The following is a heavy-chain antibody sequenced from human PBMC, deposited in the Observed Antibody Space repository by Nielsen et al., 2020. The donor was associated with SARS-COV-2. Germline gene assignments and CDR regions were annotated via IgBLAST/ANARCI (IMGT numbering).Heavy chain of an antibody. CDR1: GGIFSSYA. CDR2: IIPIFDTA. J-gene: IGHJ6*03. V-gene: IGHV1-69*13. D-gene: IGHD3-22*01. CDR3: ASSHFNDTRGNLPWDRNYYYYMEV. Sequence: SSVKVSCKASGGIFSSYAISWVRQAPGQGLEWLGGIIPIFDTANYAQRFQGRVTITADEPTSTAYMELNSLRSEDTAVYYCASSHFNDTRGNLPWDRNYYYYMEVWGKGTTVTVSS.